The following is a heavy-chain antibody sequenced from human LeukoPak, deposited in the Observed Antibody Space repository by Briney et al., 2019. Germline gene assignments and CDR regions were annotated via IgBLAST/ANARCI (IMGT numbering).Heavy chain of an antibody. V-gene: IGHV3-7*01. Sequence: GGSLRLSCAVSGLTFSSSWMDWVRQAPGKGLEWGASINPDGNKKYSADSVKGGVTISRDNAENSLYLQMNSLRGEDTAFYYCPTDLASPRLDYCGQGMLAPVSS. CDR1: GLTFSSSW. J-gene: IGHJ4*02. CDR3: PTDLASPRLDY. CDR2: INPDGNKK.